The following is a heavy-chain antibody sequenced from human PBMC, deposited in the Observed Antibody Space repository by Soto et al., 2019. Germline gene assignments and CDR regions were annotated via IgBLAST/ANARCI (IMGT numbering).Heavy chain of an antibody. CDR1: GYTFTSHD. CDR2: MNPNSGNT. D-gene: IGHD6-13*01. V-gene: IGHV1-8*01. Sequence: DSVKVSCKASGYTFTSHDINWVRQATGQGLEWMGWMNPNSGNTGYAQKFQGRVTMSRNTSISTAYMELSSLRSEDTAVYYCARGHAAAAGFDYWGQGTMVTVSS. CDR3: ARGHAAAAGFDY. J-gene: IGHJ4*02.